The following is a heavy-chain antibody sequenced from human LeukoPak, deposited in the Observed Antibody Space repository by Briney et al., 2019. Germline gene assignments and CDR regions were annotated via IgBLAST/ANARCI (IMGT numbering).Heavy chain of an antibody. D-gene: IGHD5-12*01. CDR3: ARDSGYNAFDY. CDR1: GFLFSNSW. CDR2: INQDGSAK. J-gene: IGHJ4*02. V-gene: IGHV3-7*05. Sequence: GGSLRLSCADSGFLFSNSWMAWVRQAPGRGLEWLANINQDGSAKACVDSVKGRFTISRDNAKNSLYLQMNSLRAEDTAMYYCARDSGYNAFDYWGQGTLVTVSS.